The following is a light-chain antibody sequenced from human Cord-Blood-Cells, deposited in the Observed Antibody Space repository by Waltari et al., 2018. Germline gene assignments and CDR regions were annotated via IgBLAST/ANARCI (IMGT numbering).Light chain of an antibody. CDR2: GAS. Sequence: DIQMTKSPSSLSASVGDRVTITCQAGKDISNYLNWYQQKPGKAPKRLVYGASNLETGVPARVSGSGSGTDFTFTISSLQPEDIATYYCQQYDNLPEGRTFGGGTKVEIK. J-gene: IGKJ4*01. CDR3: QQYDNLPEGRT. V-gene: IGKV1-33*01. CDR1: KDISNY.